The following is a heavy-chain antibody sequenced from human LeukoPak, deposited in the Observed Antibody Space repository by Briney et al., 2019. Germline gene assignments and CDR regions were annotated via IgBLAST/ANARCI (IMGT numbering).Heavy chain of an antibody. D-gene: IGHD1-26*01. Sequence: PGGSLRLSCAASGFTFSSYGMSWVRQAPGKGLEWVANIKEDGSEKRDVDSVKGRFTISRDNAKNSLYLQMNSLRVEDTAVYYCVRDKLVGPSRLDHWGQGTLVTVSS. CDR2: IKEDGSEK. J-gene: IGHJ4*02. CDR3: VRDKLVGPSRLDH. V-gene: IGHV3-7*01. CDR1: GFTFSSYG.